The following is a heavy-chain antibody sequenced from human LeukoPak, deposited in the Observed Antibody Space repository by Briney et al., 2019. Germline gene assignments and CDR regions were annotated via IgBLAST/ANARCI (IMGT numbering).Heavy chain of an antibody. D-gene: IGHD4-23*01. Sequence: GRSLRLSCAASGFTFNIYGMHWVRQAPGKGLEWVAVIWSDGSNKYYADSVKGRFTISRDNSKNTLYLQMNSLRAEDTAVYYCARADSRVVTPSLFDYWGQGTLVTVSS. J-gene: IGHJ4*02. CDR2: IWSDGSNK. V-gene: IGHV3-33*01. CDR1: GFTFNIYG. CDR3: ARADSRVVTPSLFDY.